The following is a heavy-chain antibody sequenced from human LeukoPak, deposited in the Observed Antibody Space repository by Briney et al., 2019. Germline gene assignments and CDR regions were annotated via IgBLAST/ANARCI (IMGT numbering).Heavy chain of an antibody. Sequence: GGSLRPSCAASGFTFDDYGMSWVRQAPGKGLEWVSGINWNGGSTGYADSVKGRFTISRDNAKNSLYLQMNSLRAEDTTLYYCAAGGSSGWSDAFDIWGQGTMVTVSS. CDR2: INWNGGST. CDR1: GFTFDDYG. V-gene: IGHV3-20*04. D-gene: IGHD6-19*01. CDR3: AAGGSSGWSDAFDI. J-gene: IGHJ3*02.